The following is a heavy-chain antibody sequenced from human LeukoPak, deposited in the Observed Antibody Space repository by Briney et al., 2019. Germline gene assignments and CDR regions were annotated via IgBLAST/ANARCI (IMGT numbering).Heavy chain of an antibody. V-gene: IGHV1-18*01. CDR3: ARARRDYYDSSGYADY. CDR2: ISAYNGNT. D-gene: IGHD3-22*01. CDR1: GYTFTSYG. J-gene: IGHJ4*02. Sequence: ASVKVSCKASGYTFTSYGISWVRQAPGQGLEWMGWISAYNGNTNYAQKLQGRVTMTTDTSTSTAYMELRSLRSDDTAVYYCARARRDYYDSSGYADYWGQGTLVTVSS.